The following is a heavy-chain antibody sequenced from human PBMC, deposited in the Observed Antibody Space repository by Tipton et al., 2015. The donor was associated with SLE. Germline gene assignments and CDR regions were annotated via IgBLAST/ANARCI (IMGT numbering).Heavy chain of an antibody. CDR2: IYYSGST. J-gene: IGHJ4*02. D-gene: IGHD3-16*01. Sequence: TLSLTCTVSGGSISSYYWSWIRQPPGKGLEWIGYIYYSGSTNYNPSLKSRVTISVDTSKNQFSLKLSSVTAADTAVYYCARDRTGDGPPRGYWGQGTLVTVSS. V-gene: IGHV4-59*01. CDR3: ARDRTGDGPPRGY. CDR1: GGSISSYY.